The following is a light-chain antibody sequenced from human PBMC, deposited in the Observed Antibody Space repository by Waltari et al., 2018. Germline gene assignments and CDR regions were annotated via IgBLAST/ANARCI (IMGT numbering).Light chain of an antibody. Sequence: EIVLTQSPGTLSLSPGERATLSCRASQRVRSNYLAWYQQKPGQAPRLLIYGASSRATVIPYRFSGSGSGTVFTLTISRLEPEYFAVFYCQQYGTSPYTFGQGTKLDIK. V-gene: IGKV3-20*01. CDR3: QQYGTSPYT. CDR1: QRVRSNY. J-gene: IGKJ2*01. CDR2: GAS.